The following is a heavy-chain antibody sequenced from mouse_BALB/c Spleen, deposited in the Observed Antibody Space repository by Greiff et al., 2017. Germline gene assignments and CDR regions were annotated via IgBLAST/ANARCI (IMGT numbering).Heavy chain of an antibody. CDR1: GYAFSSSW. V-gene: IGHV1-82*01. D-gene: IGHD2-4*01. J-gene: IGHJ4*01. CDR3: ARNYDYSYAMDY. CDR2: IYPGDGDT. Sequence: QVQLQQSGPELVKPGASVKISCKASGYAFSSSWMNWVKQRPGQGLEWIGRIYPGDGDTNYNGKFKGKATLTADKSSSTAYMQLSSLTSVDSAVYFCARNYDYSYAMDYWGQGTSVTVSS.